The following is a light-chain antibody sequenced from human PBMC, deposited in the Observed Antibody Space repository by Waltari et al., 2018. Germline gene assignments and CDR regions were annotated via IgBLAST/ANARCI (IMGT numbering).Light chain of an antibody. J-gene: IGLJ3*02. CDR3: NSRDSSGNHWV. CDR2: GKN. Sequence: SSELTQDPAVSVALGQTVRITCQGDSLRSYYASWYQQKPGQAPVLVSYGKNNRPSGSPDRVSGSSAGNTASLTITGAQAEDEADYYCNSRDSSGNHWVFGGGTKLTVL. CDR1: SLRSYY. V-gene: IGLV3-19*01.